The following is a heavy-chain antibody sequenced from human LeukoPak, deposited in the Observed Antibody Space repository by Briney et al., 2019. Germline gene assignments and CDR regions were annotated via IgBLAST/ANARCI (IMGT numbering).Heavy chain of an antibody. V-gene: IGHV1-2*04. CDR2: INPNSGGT. Sequence: GASVKVSCKASGYTFTGYYMHWARQAPGQGLEWMGWINPNSGGTNYAQKFQGWVTMTRDTSISTAYMELSRLRSDDTAVYYCARVGPDGDGAATIFHYWGQGTLVTVSS. J-gene: IGHJ4*02. D-gene: IGHD5-12*01. CDR1: GYTFTGYY. CDR3: ARVGPDGDGAATIFHY.